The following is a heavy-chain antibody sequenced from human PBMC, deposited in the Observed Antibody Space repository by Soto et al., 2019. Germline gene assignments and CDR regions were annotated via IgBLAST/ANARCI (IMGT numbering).Heavy chain of an antibody. D-gene: IGHD2-2*01. Sequence: PGESLKISCKGSGYSFTSYWIGWVRQMPGKGLEWMGIIYPGDSDTRYSPSFQGQVTISADKSISTAYLQWSSLKASGTAMYYCARRGDLGYCSSTSCPVHYGMGVWGQGTTVTVSS. CDR1: GYSFTSYW. CDR3: ARRGDLGYCSSTSCPVHYGMGV. CDR2: IYPGDSDT. J-gene: IGHJ6*02. V-gene: IGHV5-51*01.